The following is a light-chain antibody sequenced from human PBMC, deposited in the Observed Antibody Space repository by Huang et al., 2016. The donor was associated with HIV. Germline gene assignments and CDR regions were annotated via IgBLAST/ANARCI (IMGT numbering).Light chain of an antibody. V-gene: IGKV1-NL1*01. CDR3: QQYQSIPLS. CDR1: QGISSA. J-gene: IGKJ4*01. CDR2: SAS. Sequence: DIQMTQSPSSLSASVGDRVTITCRESQGISSALAWYQQKPGKAPKLLLHSASKLESGVPSRFSGSGSVTDYTLTISSLQAEDFATYYCQQYQSIPLSFGGGTKVEIK.